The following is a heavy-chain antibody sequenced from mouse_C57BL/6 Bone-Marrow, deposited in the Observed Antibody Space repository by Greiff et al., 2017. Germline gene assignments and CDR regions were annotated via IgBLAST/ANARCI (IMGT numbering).Heavy chain of an antibody. J-gene: IGHJ3*01. D-gene: IGHD1-2*01. CDR1: GFTFSDYG. CDR2: ISNLAYSI. CDR3: ARHAITTEFAY. Sequence: EVKLMESGGGLVPPGGCLTLSCAASGFTFSDYGMAWVRQAPRKGPEWVAFISNLAYSIYYADTVTGRFIISSKNAKHTLYLEMSSLRSEDTAMYYCARHAITTEFAYWGQGNLVTVSA. V-gene: IGHV5-15*01.